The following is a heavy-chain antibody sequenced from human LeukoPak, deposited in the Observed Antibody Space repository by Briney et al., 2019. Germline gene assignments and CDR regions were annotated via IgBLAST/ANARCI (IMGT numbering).Heavy chain of an antibody. CDR1: GGTFSSYA. J-gene: IGHJ4*02. CDR3: ASSEMVRGDIDRTTC. D-gene: IGHD3-10*01. V-gene: IGHV1-69*06. Sequence: GTSVKVSCKASGGTFSSYAISWVRQAPGQGLEWMGGIIPIFGTANYAQKFQGRVTITADKSTSTAYMELSSLRSEDTAVYYCASSEMVRGDIDRTTCWGQGTLVTVSS. CDR2: IIPIFGTA.